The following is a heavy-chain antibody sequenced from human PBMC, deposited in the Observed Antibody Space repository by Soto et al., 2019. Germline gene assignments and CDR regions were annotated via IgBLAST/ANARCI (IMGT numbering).Heavy chain of an antibody. CDR3: SSRVGYCSGGSCYSAPYNWFDP. CDR2: INHIGST. D-gene: IGHD2-15*01. Sequence: PSETLSLTCAVYGGSFSGYYWSWIRQPPGKGLEWIGEINHIGSTNYNPSLKCRFTISVDTSKNQFSLKLSSVTAADTAVYYCSSRVGYCSGGSCYSAPYNWFDPWGQGTLVTVSS. J-gene: IGHJ5*02. V-gene: IGHV4-34*01. CDR1: GGSFSGYY.